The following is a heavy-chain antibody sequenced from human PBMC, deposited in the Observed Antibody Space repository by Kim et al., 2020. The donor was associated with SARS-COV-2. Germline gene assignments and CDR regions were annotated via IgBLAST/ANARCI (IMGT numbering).Heavy chain of an antibody. J-gene: IGHJ4*02. CDR3: ARLDYGGKLSY. CDR1: GGSISSYY. Sequence: SETLSLTCTVSGGSISSYYWSWIRQPPGKGLEWIGYIYYSGSTNYNPSLKSRVTISVDTSKNQFSLKLSSVTAADTAVYYCARLDYGGKLSYWGQGTLVTVSS. D-gene: IGHD4-17*01. CDR2: IYYSGST. V-gene: IGHV4-59*01.